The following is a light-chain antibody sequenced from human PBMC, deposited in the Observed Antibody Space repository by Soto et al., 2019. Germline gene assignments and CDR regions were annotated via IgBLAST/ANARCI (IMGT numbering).Light chain of an antibody. CDR1: SSDVGSYNL. V-gene: IGLV2-23*01. J-gene: IGLJ3*02. CDR3: CSYAGSRV. Sequence: QSVLTQPASVSGSPGQSITISCTGTSSDVGSYNLVSWYQQHPGKAPKLMXXXXXXXXXXXXXXXXGSKSGNTASLTISGLQAEDEADYYCCSYAGSRVFGGGTKLTVL. CDR2: XXX.